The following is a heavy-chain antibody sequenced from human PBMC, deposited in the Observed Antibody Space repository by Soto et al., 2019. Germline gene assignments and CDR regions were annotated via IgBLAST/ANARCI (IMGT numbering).Heavy chain of an antibody. CDR2: VSGSGGNI. J-gene: IGHJ6*02. CDR1: GFTFSTHA. V-gene: IGHV3-23*01. D-gene: IGHD1-7*01. Sequence: LRLSSAASGFTFSTHAMSWVRQVPGKLLGWVSTVSGSGGNIYYGESVKGRFTISRDDPKNLLYLDMNSVRVEDTAVYYCAKVPPCTVGTLAMDVGAQQTTVTFS. CDR3: AKVPPCTVGTLAMDV.